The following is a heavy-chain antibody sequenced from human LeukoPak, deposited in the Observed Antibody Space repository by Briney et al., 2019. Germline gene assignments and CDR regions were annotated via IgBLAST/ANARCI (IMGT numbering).Heavy chain of an antibody. D-gene: IGHD3-22*01. V-gene: IGHV1-18*01. CDR2: ISAYNGNT. Sequence: GASVKVSCKASGYTFTSYGISWVRQAPGQGLEWMGWISAYNGNTNYAQKPQGRVTMTTDTSTSTAYMELRSLRSDDTAVYYCARRLMSSGRRGAFDIWGQGTMVTVSS. CDR1: GYTFTSYG. J-gene: IGHJ3*02. CDR3: ARRLMSSGRRGAFDI.